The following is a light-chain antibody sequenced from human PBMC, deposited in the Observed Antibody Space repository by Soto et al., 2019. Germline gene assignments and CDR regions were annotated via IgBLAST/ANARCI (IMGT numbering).Light chain of an antibody. CDR1: QSVSRN. CDR3: QQYNRYWT. Sequence: EIVMTQSPPTLAVSPGERRTLSCRASQSVSRNLAWYQQKPGQAPTLLIFGASTRAAGIPARFSGSGSGTEFTLTISSLQPDDFATYYCQQYNRYWTFGQGTKVDI. V-gene: IGKV3-15*01. CDR2: GAS. J-gene: IGKJ1*01.